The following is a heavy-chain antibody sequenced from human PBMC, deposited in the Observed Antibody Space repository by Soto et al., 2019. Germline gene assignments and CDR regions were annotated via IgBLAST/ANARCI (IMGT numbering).Heavy chain of an antibody. D-gene: IGHD3-22*01. V-gene: IGHV1-46*01. Sequence: ASVKVSCKASGGTFSSYSISWVRQAPGQGLEWMGIINPSGGTTTYAQKFQGRVTMTRDTSASTVYMELSSLRSEDTAMYYCARLYDSTGTVAFDVWGQGTMVTVSS. CDR2: INPSGGTT. J-gene: IGHJ3*01. CDR3: ARLYDSTGTVAFDV. CDR1: GGTFSSYS.